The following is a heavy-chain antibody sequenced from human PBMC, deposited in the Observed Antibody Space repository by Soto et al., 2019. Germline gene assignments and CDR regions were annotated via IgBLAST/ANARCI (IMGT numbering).Heavy chain of an antibody. V-gene: IGHV1-8*01. CDR1: GYTFTSYD. CDR3: ARGLFADFWSPVFCYWFDP. D-gene: IGHD3-3*01. J-gene: IGHJ5*02. CDR2: MNPNSGNT. Sequence: QVQLVQSGAEVKKPGASVKVSCKASGYTFTSYDINWVRQATGQGLEWMGWMNPNSGNTGYAQKFQGRVTMTRNTSISTAYMELSSLRSEDTAVYYCARGLFADFWSPVFCYWFDPWGQGTLVTVSS.